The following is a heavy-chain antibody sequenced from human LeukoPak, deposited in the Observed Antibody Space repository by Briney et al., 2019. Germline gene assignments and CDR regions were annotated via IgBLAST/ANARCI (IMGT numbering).Heavy chain of an antibody. CDR1: GYTFTSYG. J-gene: IGHJ6*03. CDR3: ARDGWDIVVVPAAIYYYYYMGV. D-gene: IGHD2-2*01. V-gene: IGHV1-18*01. CDR2: ISAYNGNT. Sequence: ASVKVSCKASGYTFTSYGISWVRQAPGQGLEWMGWISAYNGNTNYAQKLQGRVTMTTDTSTSTAYMELRSLRSDDTAVYYCARDGWDIVVVPAAIYYYYYMGVWGKGTTVTVS.